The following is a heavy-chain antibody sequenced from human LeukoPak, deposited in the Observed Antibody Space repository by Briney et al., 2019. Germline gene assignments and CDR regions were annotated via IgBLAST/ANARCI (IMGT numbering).Heavy chain of an antibody. CDR2: IYPGDSDT. Sequence: GESLKISCKGSGYGFTSYWIGWVRQMPGKGLEWMGIIYPGDSDTRYSPSFQGQVTISADKSISTAYLLWSSLKASDTAMYYCARGSIGDSGPGEAGWFDPWGQGTLVTVSS. D-gene: IGHD5-12*01. J-gene: IGHJ5*02. CDR1: GYGFTSYW. V-gene: IGHV5-51*01. CDR3: ARGSIGDSGPGEAGWFDP.